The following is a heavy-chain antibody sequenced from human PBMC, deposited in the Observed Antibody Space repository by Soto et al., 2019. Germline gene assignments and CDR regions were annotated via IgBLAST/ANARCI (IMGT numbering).Heavy chain of an antibody. V-gene: IGHV6-1*01. CDR2: TYYRSKWYY. CDR1: GDSVSSNSAG. D-gene: IGHD1-26*01. CDR3: ARGEQYSGRIFDY. J-gene: IGHJ4*01. Sequence: SQTLSLTCAITGDSVSSNSAGWSWVRQSPSRGLEWLGMTYYRSKWYYEYAVSVRGRITINPDTSKNQYSLQLNSVTPEDTAVYFCARGEQYSGRIFDYWGRGTLVTVSS.